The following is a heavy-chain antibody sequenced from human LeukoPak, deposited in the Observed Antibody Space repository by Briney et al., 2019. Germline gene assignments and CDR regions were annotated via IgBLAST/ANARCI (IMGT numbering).Heavy chain of an antibody. CDR1: GSSISSGHY. CDR2: IYRSGST. CDR3: ARLSGAYFVDY. V-gene: IGHV4-38-2*02. D-gene: IGHD1-26*01. J-gene: IGHJ4*02. Sequence: SETLSLTCSVSGSSISSGHYWGWIRQPPGKGLEWIGNIYRSGSTYYNPSLNSRVIISVDTSKNQFSLKLSSVTAADSAMYYCARLSGAYFVDYWGQGTLVTVSS.